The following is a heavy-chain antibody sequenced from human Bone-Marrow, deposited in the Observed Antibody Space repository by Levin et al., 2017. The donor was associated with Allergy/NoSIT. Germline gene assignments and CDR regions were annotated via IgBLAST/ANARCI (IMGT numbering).Heavy chain of an antibody. D-gene: IGHD3-10*01. V-gene: IGHV3-66*01. CDR1: GFTVSSNY. CDR3: ASSPYYSSGPDY. Sequence: PGESLKISCAASGFTVSSNYMFWVRQAPGKGLEWVSVFYTGGSTYYAGSVKGRFTISRDDSKNTLYLQMNSLTAEDTAVYYCASSPYYSSGPDYWGQGTLVTVSS. J-gene: IGHJ4*02. CDR2: FYTGGST.